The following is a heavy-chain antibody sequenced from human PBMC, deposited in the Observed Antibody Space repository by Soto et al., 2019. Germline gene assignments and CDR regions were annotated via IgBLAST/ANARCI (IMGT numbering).Heavy chain of an antibody. CDR1: GDSVSSNSAA. CDR2: TYYRSKWYN. CDR3: ARDGAGWFGELLAAYYFDY. V-gene: IGHV6-1*01. D-gene: IGHD3-10*01. J-gene: IGHJ4*02. Sequence: PSQTLSLTCAISGDSVSSNSAAWNWIRQSPSRGLEWLGRTYYRSKWYNDYAVSVKSRITINPDTSKNQFSLQLNSVTPEDTAVYYCARDGAGWFGELLAAYYFDYWGQGTLVTVSS.